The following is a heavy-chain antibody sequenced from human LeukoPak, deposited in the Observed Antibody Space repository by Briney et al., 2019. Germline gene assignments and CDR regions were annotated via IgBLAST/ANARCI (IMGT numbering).Heavy chain of an antibody. V-gene: IGHV3-23*01. CDR2: ISASGADM. Sequence: GGSLRLSCGASGFTFSNFAMSWVRQGPGRGLEWVSAISASGADMYYAGSVKGRFTISRDNSKNTLYLQMNSLRAEDTAVYYCAKAAVGGTRQGVDYWGQGTLVTVSS. CDR1: GFTFSNFA. D-gene: IGHD6-19*01. J-gene: IGHJ4*02. CDR3: AKAAVGGTRQGVDY.